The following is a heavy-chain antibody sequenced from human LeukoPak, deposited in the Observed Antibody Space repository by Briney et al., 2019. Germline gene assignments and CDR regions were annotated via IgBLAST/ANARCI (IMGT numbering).Heavy chain of an antibody. D-gene: IGHD3-10*01. J-gene: IGHJ2*01. CDR3: ARVIILDWYFDL. V-gene: IGHV1-2*02. Sequence: ASVKVSCKASGYTFTGYYMHWGRQAPGQGLEWMGWINPNSGGTNYAQKFQGRVTMTRDTSISTAYMELSRLRSDDTAVYYCARVIILDWYFDLWGRSTLVTVSS. CDR2: INPNSGGT. CDR1: GYTFTGYY.